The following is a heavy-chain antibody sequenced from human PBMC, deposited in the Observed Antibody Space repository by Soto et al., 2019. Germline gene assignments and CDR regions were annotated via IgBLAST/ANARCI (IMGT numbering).Heavy chain of an antibody. V-gene: IGHV1-8*01. D-gene: IGHD5-18*01. Sequence: ASVKVSCKAAGYTFTSYDINWVRQATGQGLEWMGWMNPNSGNTGYQQKFQGRVTMTRDTSINTAYMELSSLGSEDTAVYFCTRATEDYNYGFRYWGQGTLVTVSS. CDR2: MNPNSGNT. CDR3: TRATEDYNYGFRY. J-gene: IGHJ4*02. CDR1: GYTFTSYD.